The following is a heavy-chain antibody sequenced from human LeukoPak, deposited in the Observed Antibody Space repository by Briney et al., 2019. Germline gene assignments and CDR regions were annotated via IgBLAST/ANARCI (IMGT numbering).Heavy chain of an antibody. V-gene: IGHV4-4*09. D-gene: IGHD3-3*01. J-gene: IGHJ3*01. CDR2: IHTSGSN. CDR3: ARLSAAVHLGAFDL. Sequence: PSETLSLTCAVSGVSISPYYWAWIRQPPGKGLEWIGYIHTSGSNNQYPSLKSRVTISVDKSKSHFSLRLTSVTAADTAVYYCARLSAAVHLGAFDLWGQGTMVTVSS. CDR1: GVSISPYY.